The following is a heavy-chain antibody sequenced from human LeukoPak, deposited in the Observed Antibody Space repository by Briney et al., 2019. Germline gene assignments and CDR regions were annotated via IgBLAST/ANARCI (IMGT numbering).Heavy chain of an antibody. D-gene: IGHD3-3*01. CDR1: GYTFTSYD. J-gene: IGHJ4*02. CDR3: AREDLVTIFGVAPFDY. Sequence: SVKVSCKASGYTFTSYDINWVRQAPGQGLEWMGRIIPILGIANYAQKFQGRVTITADKSTSTAYMELSSLRSEDTAVYYCAREDLVTIFGVAPFDYWGQGTLVTVSS. CDR2: IIPILGIA. V-gene: IGHV1-69*04.